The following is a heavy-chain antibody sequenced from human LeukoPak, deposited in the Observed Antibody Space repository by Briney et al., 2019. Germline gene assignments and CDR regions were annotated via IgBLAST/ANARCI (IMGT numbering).Heavy chain of an antibody. CDR3: AVGSPRYSSSKFDY. V-gene: IGHV3-7*01. CDR1: GFTFSAST. J-gene: IGHJ4*02. D-gene: IGHD6-13*01. Sequence: PGGSLRLSCAASGFTFSASTMNWVRQAPGKGLEWVANIKQDGSEKYYVDSVKGRFTISRDNAKNSLYLQMNSLRAEDTAVYYCAVGSPRYSSSKFDYWGQGTLVTVSS. CDR2: IKQDGSEK.